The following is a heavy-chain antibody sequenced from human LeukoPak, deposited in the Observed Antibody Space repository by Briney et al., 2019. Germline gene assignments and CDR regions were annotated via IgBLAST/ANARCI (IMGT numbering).Heavy chain of an antibody. CDR3: ASARDYGDYVGAFDI. CDR1: GYTFTSYD. D-gene: IGHD4-17*01. Sequence: ASVKVSCKASGYTFTSYDMHWVRQAPGQGLEWMGIINSSGGSTSYAQKFQGRVTMTRDMSTSTVYMELSSLRSEDTAVYYCASARDYGDYVGAFDIWGQGTMVTVSS. CDR2: INSSGGST. J-gene: IGHJ3*02. V-gene: IGHV1-46*01.